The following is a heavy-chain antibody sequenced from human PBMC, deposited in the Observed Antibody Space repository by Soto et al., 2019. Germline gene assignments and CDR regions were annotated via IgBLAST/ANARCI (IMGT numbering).Heavy chain of an antibody. CDR1: GYTFTSYY. Sequence: QVQLVQSGAEVKKPGASVKVSCKASGYTFTSYYMHWVRQAPGQGLEWMGIINPSGGSTSYAQKFQGRVTMTRDTSTSTVYMELSSLRSEDTAVYYCASIVGATDDFDYWGQGTQVTVSS. V-gene: IGHV1-46*01. CDR2: INPSGGST. D-gene: IGHD1-26*01. J-gene: IGHJ4*02. CDR3: ASIVGATDDFDY.